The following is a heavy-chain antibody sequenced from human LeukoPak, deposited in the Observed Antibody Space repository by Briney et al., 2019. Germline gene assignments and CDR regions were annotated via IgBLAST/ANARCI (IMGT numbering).Heavy chain of an antibody. CDR2: ISSNGGST. V-gene: IGHV3-64D*06. Sequence: GGSLRLSCSASGFPFSSYAIPWVRQATGKGLEYVSAISSNGGSTYYADSVKGRFTISRDNSKNTLYLQMSSLRAEDTAVYYCVKEGYSYGYGGDFDYWGQGTLVTVSS. D-gene: IGHD5-18*01. CDR3: VKEGYSYGYGGDFDY. J-gene: IGHJ4*02. CDR1: GFPFSSYA.